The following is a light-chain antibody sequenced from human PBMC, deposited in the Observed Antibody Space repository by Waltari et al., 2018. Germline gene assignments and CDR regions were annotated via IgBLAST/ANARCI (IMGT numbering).Light chain of an antibody. Sequence: EIVMTQSPATLSVSPGERATLSCRASQSVSSNLAWFQQNPGQAPRLLIFAASTRATGIPARFSGSVSGTEFTLTISSLQSEDFAVYYCQQYNNWPLTFGQGTKVEIK. CDR2: AAS. V-gene: IGKV3-15*01. CDR3: QQYNNWPLT. J-gene: IGKJ1*01. CDR1: QSVSSN.